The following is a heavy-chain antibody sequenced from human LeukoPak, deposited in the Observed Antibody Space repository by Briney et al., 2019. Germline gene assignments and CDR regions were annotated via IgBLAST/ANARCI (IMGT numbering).Heavy chain of an antibody. CDR3: ARDPDGFYYYGMDV. CDR2: ISSSSSYI. Sequence: GGSLRLSCAASGFTFSSYSMNWVRQAPGKGLEWVSSISSSSSYIYYADSVKCRFTISRDNAKNSLYLQMNSLRAEDTAVYYCARDPDGFYYYGMDVWGQGTTVTVSS. D-gene: IGHD4-17*01. V-gene: IGHV3-21*01. CDR1: GFTFSSYS. J-gene: IGHJ6*02.